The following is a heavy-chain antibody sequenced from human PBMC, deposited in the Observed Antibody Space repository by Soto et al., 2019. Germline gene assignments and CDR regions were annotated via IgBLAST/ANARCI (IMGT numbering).Heavy chain of an antibody. J-gene: IGHJ4*02. CDR1: GGSFSGYY. D-gene: IGHD3-10*01. CDR3: ARRSMVRAPDY. CDR2: INHSGST. Sequence: SETLSLTCAVYGGSFSGYYWSWIRQPPGKGLEWIGEINHSGSTNYNPSLKSRVTISVDTSKNQFSLKLSSVTAADTAVYYCARRSMVRAPDYWGQGTLVTVSS. V-gene: IGHV4-34*01.